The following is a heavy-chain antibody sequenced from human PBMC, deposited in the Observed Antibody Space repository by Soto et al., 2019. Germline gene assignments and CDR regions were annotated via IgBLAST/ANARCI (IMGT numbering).Heavy chain of an antibody. CDR1: GGSVSSAAYY. D-gene: IGHD3-16*01. Sequence: PSETLSLTCTVSGGSVSSAAYYWSWIRQPPGKGLEWIGYIYYSGNTNYNPSLKSRVTISVDTSKNQFSLRLTSVTAADTAVYYCAREAILGWLDPCGQGTPVTVSS. J-gene: IGHJ5*02. CDR2: IYYSGNT. V-gene: IGHV4-61*08. CDR3: AREAILGWLDP.